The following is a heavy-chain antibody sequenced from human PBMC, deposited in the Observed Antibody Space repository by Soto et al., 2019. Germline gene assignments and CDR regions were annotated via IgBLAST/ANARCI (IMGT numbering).Heavy chain of an antibody. CDR2: INHSGST. Sequence: SETLSLTCAVYGGSFSGYYWSWIRQPPGKGLEWIGEINHSGSTNYNPSLKSRVTISVDTSKNQFSLKLGSVTAADTAVYYCASSPYYYDSSGYRRRYNWFDPWGQGTLVTVSS. D-gene: IGHD3-22*01. V-gene: IGHV4-34*01. J-gene: IGHJ5*02. CDR1: GGSFSGYY. CDR3: ASSPYYYDSSGYRRRYNWFDP.